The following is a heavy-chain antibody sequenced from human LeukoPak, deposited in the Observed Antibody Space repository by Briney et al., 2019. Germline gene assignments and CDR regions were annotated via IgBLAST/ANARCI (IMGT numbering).Heavy chain of an antibody. J-gene: IGHJ6*02. D-gene: IGHD4-17*01. Sequence: SETLSLTCTVSGGSISSYYWSWIRQPPGKGLEWIGYIYYSGSTNYNPPLKSRVTISVDTSKNQFSLKLSSVTAADTAVYYCAGNGDYDSLYGMDVWGQGTTVTVSS. CDR3: AGNGDYDSLYGMDV. CDR2: IYYSGST. V-gene: IGHV4-59*08. CDR1: GGSISSYY.